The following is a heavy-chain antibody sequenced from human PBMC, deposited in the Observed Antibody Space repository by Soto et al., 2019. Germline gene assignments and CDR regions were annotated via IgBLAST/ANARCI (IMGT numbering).Heavy chain of an antibody. D-gene: IGHD1-26*01. J-gene: IGHJ4*02. Sequence: EVRLLESGGVLVQPGGSLRLSCTASGFIFSSYAMSWVRQAPGKGLEWVAVISGSGGLTYYADSVEGRFTISRDNLQNTLYLQMNSLRVEDKAVYHCVKDWRVGIPRGDYWGQGSLVTVSS. CDR1: GFIFSSYA. CDR3: VKDWRVGIPRGDY. CDR2: ISGSGGLT. V-gene: IGHV3-23*01.